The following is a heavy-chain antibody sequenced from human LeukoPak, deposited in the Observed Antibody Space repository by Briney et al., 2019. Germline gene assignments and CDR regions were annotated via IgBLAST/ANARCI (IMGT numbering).Heavy chain of an antibody. CDR2: LIPIFGTS. Sequence: SVKVSCKASGGTFSSYAISWVRQAPGQGLEWMGGLIPIFGTSNCAQKFQGRVTITADESTSTAYMELSSLRSEDTAVYYCAREGEFLEWLSPTQRRSNWFDPWGQGTLVTVSS. V-gene: IGHV1-69*13. J-gene: IGHJ5*02. CDR1: GGTFSSYA. D-gene: IGHD3-3*01. CDR3: AREGEFLEWLSPTQRRSNWFDP.